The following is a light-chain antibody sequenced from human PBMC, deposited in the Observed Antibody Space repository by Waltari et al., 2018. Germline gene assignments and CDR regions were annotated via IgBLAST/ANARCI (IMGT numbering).Light chain of an antibody. J-gene: IGLJ2*01. CDR3: ATWDDRLTGVV. CDR1: NSNIGSNT. V-gene: IGLV1-44*01. Sequence: QSVLTQPPSASGTPGQRVTISCSGSNSNIGSNTVNWYQQVPGTAPKPLIYSNDQRPSGGPDRFSGSKSGTSASLAISGLQSEDEADYYCATWDDRLTGVVFGGGTKVTVL. CDR2: SND.